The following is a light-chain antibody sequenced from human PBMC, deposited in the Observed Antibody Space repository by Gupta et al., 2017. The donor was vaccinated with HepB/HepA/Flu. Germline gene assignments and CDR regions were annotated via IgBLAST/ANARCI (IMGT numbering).Light chain of an antibody. CDR1: QSVSSSY. J-gene: IGKJ1*01. V-gene: IGKV3-20*01. Sequence: IVLTQSPGTLSLSPGESVTLSCRASQSVSSSYLSWYQQKPGPAPRLLFSGASTRATGIPNSSSSRGASTVFIPIISRVVQEFVAFYYDHQKECPRVTFGRGTKVEIK. CDR3: HQKECPRVT. CDR2: GAS.